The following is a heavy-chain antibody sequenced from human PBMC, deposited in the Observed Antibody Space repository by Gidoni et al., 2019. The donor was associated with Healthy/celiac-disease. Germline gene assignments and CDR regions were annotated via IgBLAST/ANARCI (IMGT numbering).Heavy chain of an antibody. CDR2: ISWNSGSI. CDR1: GFTFDDYA. CDR3: AKDIFYDILTGQPPSPGGGYFDY. Sequence: EVQLVESGGGLVQPGRSLRLSCAASGFTFDDYAMHWVRQAPGKGLEWVSGISWNSGSIGYADSVKGRFTISRDNAKNSLYLQMNSLRAEDTALYYCAKDIFYDILTGQPPSPGGGYFDYWGQGTLVTVSS. V-gene: IGHV3-9*01. D-gene: IGHD3-9*01. J-gene: IGHJ4*02.